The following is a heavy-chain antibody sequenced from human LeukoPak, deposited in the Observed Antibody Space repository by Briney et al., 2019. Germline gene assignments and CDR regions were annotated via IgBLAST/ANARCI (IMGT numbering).Heavy chain of an antibody. CDR1: GYIFTDYS. Sequence: ASVKVSCKASGYIFTDYSIDWLRQAPGQRPEWMGWMNAGNGNTKYSQKFQGRITLIRDTSAATAYMELSSLRSEDMAVYYCARGRVGATGSFDIWGQGTMVTVSS. D-gene: IGHD1-26*01. CDR2: MNAGNGNT. V-gene: IGHV1-3*03. J-gene: IGHJ3*02. CDR3: ARGRVGATGSFDI.